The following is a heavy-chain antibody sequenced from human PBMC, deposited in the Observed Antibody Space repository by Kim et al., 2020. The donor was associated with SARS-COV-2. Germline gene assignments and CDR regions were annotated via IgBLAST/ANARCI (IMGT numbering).Heavy chain of an antibody. Sequence: YYADAVKGRFTISRDSSKNTLYLQMNGLRADDTAVYYCAKHIGVGTKFDYWGQGTLVTVSS. J-gene: IGHJ4*02. D-gene: IGHD1-7*01. CDR3: AKHIGVGTKFDY. V-gene: IGHV3-23*05.